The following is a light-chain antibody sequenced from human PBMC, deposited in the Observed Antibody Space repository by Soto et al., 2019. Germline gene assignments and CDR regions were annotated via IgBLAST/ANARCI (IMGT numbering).Light chain of an antibody. Sequence: IQLTQSPSSLSASVGDTVTITCRASQAIGSYFAWYQQRPGTAPKLLIYSASTLHSGVPSRFSGSGSGTDFTLTISSLQPEDFATYYCQHVDSYPRTFGPGTPV. V-gene: IGKV1-9*01. CDR2: SAS. CDR1: QAIGSY. CDR3: QHVDSYPRT. J-gene: IGKJ3*01.